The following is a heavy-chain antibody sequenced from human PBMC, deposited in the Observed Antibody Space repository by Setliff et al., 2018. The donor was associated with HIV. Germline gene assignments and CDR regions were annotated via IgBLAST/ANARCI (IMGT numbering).Heavy chain of an antibody. CDR1: GFTVSSNY. V-gene: IGHV3-66*01. CDR3: ARFHMGHFDY. Sequence: RLSCAASGFTVSSNYMSWVRQAPGKGLEWVSVIYSGGSTYYADSVKGRFTISRDNSKNTLHVQMNSLRAEDTAVYYCARFHMGHFDYWGQGTLVTVSS. J-gene: IGHJ4*02. CDR2: IYSGGST.